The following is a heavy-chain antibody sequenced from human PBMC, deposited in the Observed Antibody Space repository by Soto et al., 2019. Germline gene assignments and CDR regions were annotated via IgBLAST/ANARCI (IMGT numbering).Heavy chain of an antibody. V-gene: IGHV3-15*01. D-gene: IGHD3-10*01. CDR3: ATGSGGQ. Sequence: GGSLRLSCAASGFTFSRAWMSWVRQAPGKGLEWVGRIRSKSDGGTTDYAAPVKGRFTVSRDDSKNTLYLQMNSLKPEDTAFYYCATGSGGQWGQGTLVTVS. CDR2: IRSKSDGGTT. CDR1: GFTFSRAW. J-gene: IGHJ4*02.